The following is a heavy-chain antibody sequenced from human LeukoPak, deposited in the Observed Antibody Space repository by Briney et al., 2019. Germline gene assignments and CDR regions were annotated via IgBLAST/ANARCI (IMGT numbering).Heavy chain of an antibody. CDR2: IWYDGSNK. Sequence: GGSLRLSCAASGFTFSSYGMHWVRQAPGKGLEWVAVIWYDGSNKYYADSVKGRFTISRDNSKNTLYLQMNSLRAEDTAVYYCAQQVGYCSSGSCYFTYWGQGTLVTVSS. D-gene: IGHD2-15*01. V-gene: IGHV3-33*01. J-gene: IGHJ1*01. CDR1: GFTFSSYG. CDR3: AQQVGYCSSGSCYFTY.